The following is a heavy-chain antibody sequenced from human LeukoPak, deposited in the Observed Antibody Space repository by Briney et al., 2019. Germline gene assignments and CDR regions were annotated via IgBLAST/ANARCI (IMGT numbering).Heavy chain of an antibody. Sequence: SETLSLTCAVYGGSFSGYYWSWIRQPPGKGLEWIGEINHSGSTNYNPSLKSRVTISVDTSKNQFSLKLSSVTAADTAVYYCARRWPIGITTFGVVIYRPDAGGGFDYWGQGTLVTVSS. D-gene: IGHD3-3*01. J-gene: IGHJ4*02. V-gene: IGHV4-34*01. CDR3: ARRWPIGITTFGVVIYRPDAGGGFDY. CDR2: INHSGST. CDR1: GGSFSGYY.